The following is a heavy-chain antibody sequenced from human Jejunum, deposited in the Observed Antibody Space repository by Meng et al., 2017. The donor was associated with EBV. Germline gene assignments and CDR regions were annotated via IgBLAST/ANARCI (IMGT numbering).Heavy chain of an antibody. V-gene: IGHV1-18*01. D-gene: IGHD4-11*01. Sequence: QVQRGQFGAEVKKAGASVKVSCKASGYTFTRNGISWVRQAPGQGLEWMGWISANSGDTSYAQRFQGRVTLTTDTSTSTAYMELRSLRSDDSAVYYCARDVFYRIDSWGQGTLVTVSS. CDR3: ARDVFYRIDS. CDR2: ISANSGDT. CDR1: GYTFTRNG. J-gene: IGHJ4*02.